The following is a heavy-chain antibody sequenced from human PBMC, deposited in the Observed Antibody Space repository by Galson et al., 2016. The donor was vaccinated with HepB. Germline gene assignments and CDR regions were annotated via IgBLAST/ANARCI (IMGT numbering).Heavy chain of an antibody. J-gene: IGHJ4*02. CDR1: GGSFSGYY. CDR3: ARVHRGYDFRSGRLYYFDY. V-gene: IGHV4-34*01. D-gene: IGHD3-3*01. CDR2: INHSGNN. Sequence: SETLSLTCAVYGGSFSGYYWSWIRQSPGKGLEWIGEINHSGNNRYHLSLKSRVTISVDTSKNQFSLKLSSVTAADTAVYYCARVHRGYDFRSGRLYYFDYWGQGTLVTVSS.